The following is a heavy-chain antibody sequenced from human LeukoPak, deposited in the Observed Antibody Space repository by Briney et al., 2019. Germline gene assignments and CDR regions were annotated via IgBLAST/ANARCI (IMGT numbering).Heavy chain of an antibody. Sequence: PSGALSLTCTVSGGSISSSSYYWGWIRQPPGMGLEWIGSIYYNGKTFYNPSLKSRVTISADKSKNQFSLKLSSVTAADTAVYYCAATIAVAGTSSPYFDCWGQGTLVTVSS. CDR2: IYYNGKT. J-gene: IGHJ4*02. D-gene: IGHD6-19*01. CDR1: GGSISSSSYY. V-gene: IGHV4-39*01. CDR3: AATIAVAGTSSPYFDC.